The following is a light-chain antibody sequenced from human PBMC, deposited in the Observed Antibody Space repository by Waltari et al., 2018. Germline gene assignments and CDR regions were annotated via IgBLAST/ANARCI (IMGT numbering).Light chain of an antibody. CDR2: DVS. CDR1: SRHGGAYNF. V-gene: IGLV2-14*03. J-gene: IGLJ2*01. CDR3: ISYTTIDTMI. Sequence: QSDLTLPASVTGSPGQSIPLSCPGGSRHGGAYNFVSWYQQHPGQVHKLILSDVSHRPQGVSFRFSGSKSDNTSSLPISGLQAEDEADYYCISYTTIDTMIFGGVTKLTVL.